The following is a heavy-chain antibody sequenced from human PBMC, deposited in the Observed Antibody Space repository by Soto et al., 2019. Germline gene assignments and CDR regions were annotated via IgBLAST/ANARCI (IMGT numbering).Heavy chain of an antibody. V-gene: IGHV1-46*01. CDR3: ARGYYDSVA. CDR1: GYTFTSYY. D-gene: IGHD3-22*01. CDR2: LNPIGGST. Sequence: MASGYTFTSYYMHMVRQAPGQGLEWMGILNPIGGSTTYAQKFQGRVTMTSDTSTSTVYMELSILRSEDTAVYYCARGYYDSVAWGQGSLVTVSS. J-gene: IGHJ5*02.